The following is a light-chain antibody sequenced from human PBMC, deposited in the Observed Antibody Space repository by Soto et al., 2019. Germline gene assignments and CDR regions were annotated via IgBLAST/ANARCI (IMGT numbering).Light chain of an antibody. V-gene: IGKV3-20*01. Sequence: EIVLTQSPVTLSWSPGERATLSCRASQSVSSSYLAWYQQKPGQAPRLLIYGASSRATGIPDRFSGSGSGTDFTLTISRLEPEDFAVYYCQQYGSSPPLTFGGGTKVDIK. CDR1: QSVSSSY. J-gene: IGKJ4*01. CDR2: GAS. CDR3: QQYGSSPPLT.